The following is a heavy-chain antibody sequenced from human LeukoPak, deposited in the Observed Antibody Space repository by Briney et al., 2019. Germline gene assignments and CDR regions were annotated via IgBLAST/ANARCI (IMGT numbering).Heavy chain of an antibody. CDR2: IYSGGST. V-gene: IGHV3-53*04. D-gene: IGHD6-13*01. CDR3: ARGSSTSPLGYYYYGMDV. Sequence: GGSLRLSCAASGFTVSSNYMSWVRQAPGKGLEWVSVIYSGGSTYYADSVKGRFTISRHNSKNTLYLQMNSLRAEDTAVYYCARGSSTSPLGYYYYGMDVWGQGTTVTVSS. J-gene: IGHJ6*02. CDR1: GFTVSSNY.